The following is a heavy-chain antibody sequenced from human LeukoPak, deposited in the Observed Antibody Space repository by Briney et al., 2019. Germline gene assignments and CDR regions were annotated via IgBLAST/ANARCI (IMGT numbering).Heavy chain of an antibody. J-gene: IGHJ4*02. CDR2: ISAYNGNT. D-gene: IGHD3-3*01. V-gene: IGHV1-18*01. CDR3: ARVTGITIFGVVIPSDY. CDR1: GYTFTSYG. Sequence: GASVKVSCKASGYTFTSYGISWVRQAPGQGLEWMGWISAYNGNTNYAQKLQGRVTMTTDTSTSTAYMELRSLRSDDTAVYYCARVTGITIFGVVIPSDYWGQGTLVTVSS.